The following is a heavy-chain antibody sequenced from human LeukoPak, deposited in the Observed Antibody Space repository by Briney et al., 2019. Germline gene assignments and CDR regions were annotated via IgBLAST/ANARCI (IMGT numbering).Heavy chain of an antibody. CDR2: IYHSGNT. J-gene: IGHJ4*02. Sequence: PSETLSLTCTVSGYSISTSYYWGWIRPPPGEGLEWIGSIYHSGNTYYNPSLKSRVTISVDTSKNQFSLKLNSVTAADTAVYYCARAGYGDSDFDYWGQGTLVTVSS. CDR3: ARAGYGDSDFDY. D-gene: IGHD4-17*01. CDR1: GYSISTSYY. V-gene: IGHV4-38-2*02.